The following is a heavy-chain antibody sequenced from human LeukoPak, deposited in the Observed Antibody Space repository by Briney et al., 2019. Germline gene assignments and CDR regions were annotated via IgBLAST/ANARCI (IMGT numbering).Heavy chain of an antibody. D-gene: IGHD2/OR15-2a*01. J-gene: IGHJ3*01. CDR2: IYSGGST. CDR3: ARDGSFPVVLDF. Sequence: GGSLRLSCAASGFTFGSYAMHWVRQAPGKGLEWVAVIYSGGSTYYADSVKGRFTISRDNSKNTLYLQMNSLRAEDTAVYYCARDGSFPVVLDFGGKGKMVTVSS. CDR1: GFTFGSYA. V-gene: IGHV3-53*01.